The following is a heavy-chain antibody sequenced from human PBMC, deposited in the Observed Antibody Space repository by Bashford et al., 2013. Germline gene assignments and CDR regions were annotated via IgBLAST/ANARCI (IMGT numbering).Heavy chain of an antibody. CDR3: AMMGTTGAFDY. V-gene: IGHV1-69*13. D-gene: IGHD1-7*01. Sequence: SVKVSCKASGGTFSSSALNWVRQAPGQGLEWMGAIIPIFGTPNDAQKFQGRVTITADESTRTAYMEFSGLRSEDTAVYYCAMMGTTGAFDYWGQGTLVTVSS. J-gene: IGHJ4*02. CDR1: GGTFSSSA. CDR2: IIPIFGTP.